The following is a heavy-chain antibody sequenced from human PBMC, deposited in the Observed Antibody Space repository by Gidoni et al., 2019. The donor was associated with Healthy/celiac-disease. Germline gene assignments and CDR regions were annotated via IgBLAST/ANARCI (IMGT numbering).Heavy chain of an antibody. CDR1: GGSFSGYY. D-gene: IGHD6-19*01. J-gene: IGHJ5*02. V-gene: IGHV4-34*01. CDR3: ARVTPGYSSGWYNRGKNWFDP. Sequence: QVQLQQWGAGLVKPSETLSLTCAVDGGSFSGYYWSWIRQPPGKGLEWIGEINHSGSTNYNPSLKSRVTISVDTSKNQFSLKLSSVTAADTAVYYCARVTPGYSSGWYNRGKNWFDPWGQGTLVTVSS. CDR2: INHSGST.